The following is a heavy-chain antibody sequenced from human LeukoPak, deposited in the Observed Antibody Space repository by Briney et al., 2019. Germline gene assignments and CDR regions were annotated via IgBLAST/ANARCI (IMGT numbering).Heavy chain of an antibody. D-gene: IGHD6-13*01. V-gene: IGHV1-2*02. CDR1: GYTSTGYY. CDR3: ARDRLAAAGNNWFDP. J-gene: IGHJ5*02. CDR2: INPNSGGT. Sequence: GSVKVSSKAAGYTSTGYYMNWVRQAPGERVEWMGWINPNSGGTNYAQKFQGRVTMTRDTSISTAYMELSRLRSDDTAVYYCARDRLAAAGNNWFDPWGQGTLVTVSS.